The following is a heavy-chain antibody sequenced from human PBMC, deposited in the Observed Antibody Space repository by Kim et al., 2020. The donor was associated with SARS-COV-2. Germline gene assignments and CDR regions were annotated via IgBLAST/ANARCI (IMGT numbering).Heavy chain of an antibody. D-gene: IGHD2-21*01. Sequence: GGSLRLSCAASGFSFRDSYMHWIRQAPGTGLEWVAFISPSGDTTSYSASVKGRFTISRDNAKDSLYLQMNYLRVDDTAIYYCAKARQGHNVCELWGPGTPRTVSS. J-gene: IGHJ4*02. V-gene: IGHV3-11*01. CDR2: ISPSGDTT. CDR3: AKARQGHNVCEL. CDR1: GFSFRDSY.